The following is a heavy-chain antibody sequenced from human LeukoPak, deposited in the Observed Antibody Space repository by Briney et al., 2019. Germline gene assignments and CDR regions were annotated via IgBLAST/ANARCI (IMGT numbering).Heavy chain of an antibody. CDR3: ARFWTGYSDY. V-gene: IGHV5-51*01. CDR1: GYRFTHYW. Sequence: GESLEISCKGSGYRFTHYWIGWGRPMPGKGLEWMGLIYPADSDTRYSPSFQGQVTISADKSINTAYLQWSSLKASDTAMYYCARFWTGYSDYWGQGTLVTVSS. D-gene: IGHD3/OR15-3a*01. J-gene: IGHJ4*02. CDR2: IYPADSDT.